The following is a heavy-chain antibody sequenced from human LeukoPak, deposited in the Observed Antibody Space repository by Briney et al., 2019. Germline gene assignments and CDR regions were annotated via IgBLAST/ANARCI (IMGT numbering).Heavy chain of an antibody. D-gene: IGHD4-11*01. V-gene: IGHV4-39*01. Sequence: PSETLSLTCTVSGGSISSYYWGWIRKPPGKGLEWIGSIYYSGSTYYNPSLKSRVTISVDTSKNQFSLKLSSVTAADTAVYYCARLRYSNYLSDYWGQGTLVTVSS. CDR2: IYYSGST. CDR3: ARLRYSNYLSDY. J-gene: IGHJ4*02. CDR1: GGSISSYY.